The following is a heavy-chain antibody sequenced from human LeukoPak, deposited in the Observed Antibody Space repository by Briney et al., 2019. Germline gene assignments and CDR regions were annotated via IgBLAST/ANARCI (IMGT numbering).Heavy chain of an antibody. J-gene: IGHJ6*03. CDR3: ARDPYSGGYGAYYYYYMDV. CDR2: FSGSGGST. CDR1: GFTFSSYA. Sequence: PGGSLRLSCAASGFTFSSYAMSWVRQAPGKGLECISGFSGSGGSTYYADSVKGRFTISRDNAENSLYLQMNSLRDEDTAVYYCARDPYSGGYGAYYYYYMDVWGKGTTVTVSS. D-gene: IGHD6-19*01. V-gene: IGHV3-23*01.